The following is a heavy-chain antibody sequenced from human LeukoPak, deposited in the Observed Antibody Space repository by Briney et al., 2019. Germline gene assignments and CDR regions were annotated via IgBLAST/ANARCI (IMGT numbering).Heavy chain of an antibody. Sequence: ASVKVSCKASGYTFTSYGISWVRQAPGQGLEWMGGIIPIFGTANYAQKFQGRVTITTDESTSTAYMELSSLRSEDTAVYYCAGDGRYCSSTSCYTIFDYWGQGTLVTVSS. V-gene: IGHV1-69*05. D-gene: IGHD2-2*01. J-gene: IGHJ4*02. CDR3: AGDGRYCSSTSCYTIFDY. CDR1: GYTFTSYG. CDR2: IIPIFGTA.